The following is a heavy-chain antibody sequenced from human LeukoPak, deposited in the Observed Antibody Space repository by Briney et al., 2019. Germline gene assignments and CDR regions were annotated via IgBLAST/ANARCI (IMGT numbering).Heavy chain of an antibody. D-gene: IGHD6-13*01. J-gene: IGHJ4*02. CDR3: ARRIAAAAAPYYFDY. V-gene: IGHV3-74*01. CDR2: INSDGSST. Sequence: GGSLRLSCAASGFTFSSCWMHWVRQAPGKGLLWVSRINSDGSSTSYADSVKGRFTISRDNAKNTLYLQMNSLRAEGTAVYYCARRIAAAAAPYYFDYWGQGTLVTVSS. CDR1: GFTFSSCW.